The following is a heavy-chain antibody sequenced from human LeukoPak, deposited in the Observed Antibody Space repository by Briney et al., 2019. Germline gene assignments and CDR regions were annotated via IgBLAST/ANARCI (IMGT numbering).Heavy chain of an antibody. Sequence: GGSLRLSCAASGFTFSSYAMSWVRQAPGKGLEWVSAISGSGGSTYYADSVKGRFTISRDNAKNSLYLQMNSLRAEDTAVYYCARVGPYGGNSFDYWGQGTLVTVSS. J-gene: IGHJ4*02. CDR2: ISGSGGST. D-gene: IGHD4-23*01. V-gene: IGHV3-23*01. CDR1: GFTFSSYA. CDR3: ARVGPYGGNSFDY.